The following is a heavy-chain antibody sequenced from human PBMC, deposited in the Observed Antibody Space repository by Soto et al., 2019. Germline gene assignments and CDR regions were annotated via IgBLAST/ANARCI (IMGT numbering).Heavy chain of an antibody. Sequence: GGSLRLSCAASGFTFDDYAMHWVRQAPGRGLEWVSGISWNTGSIAYADSVKGRFTISRDNAKNSLYLQMNGLRTEDTALYFCAKGGARGPVHYFDYWGHGTLVTVSS. V-gene: IGHV3-9*01. CDR1: GFTFDDYA. CDR2: ISWNTGSI. D-gene: IGHD1-26*01. CDR3: AKGGARGPVHYFDY. J-gene: IGHJ4*01.